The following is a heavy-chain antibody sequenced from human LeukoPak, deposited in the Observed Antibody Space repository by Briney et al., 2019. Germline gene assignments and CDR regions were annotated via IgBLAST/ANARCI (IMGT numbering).Heavy chain of an antibody. CDR3: AGEVRSRITIFGVVPSGDWFDP. Sequence: SEILSLTCTVSGGSVSSGSYYWSWIRQPPGKGLEWIGYIYYSGSTNYNPSLKSRVTISVDTSKNQFSLKLSSVTAADTAVYYCAGEVRSRITIFGVVPSGDWFDPWGQGTLVTVSS. J-gene: IGHJ5*02. V-gene: IGHV4-61*01. D-gene: IGHD3-3*01. CDR1: GGSVSSGSYY. CDR2: IYYSGST.